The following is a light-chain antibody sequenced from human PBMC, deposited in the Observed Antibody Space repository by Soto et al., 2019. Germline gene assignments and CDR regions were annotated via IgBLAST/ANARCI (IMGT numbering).Light chain of an antibody. Sequence: QSVLTQPASVSGSPGQSIAISCTGTSSDVGGYNYVSWYQRHPGKAPKLMIYDVSNRPSGVSDRFSGSKSGNTASLTISGLQAEDEGDYYCSSYTSRGTRVFGGGTQLTVL. J-gene: IGLJ2*01. V-gene: IGLV2-14*03. CDR1: SSDVGGYNY. CDR2: DVS. CDR3: SSYTSRGTRV.